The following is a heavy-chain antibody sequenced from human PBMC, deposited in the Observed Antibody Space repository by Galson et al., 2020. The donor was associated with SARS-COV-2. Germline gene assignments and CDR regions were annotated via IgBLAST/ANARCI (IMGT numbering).Heavy chain of an antibody. CDR1: GFSLRTYW. J-gene: IGHJ4*02. V-gene: IGHV3-7*01. D-gene: IGHD6-13*01. Sequence: GGPLRLSCAAAGFSLRTYWMTWARQAPGKGLEWVANIKQEGSDKNYVDSVKGRFTISRDNAKNSLFLQMNSLRVEDTAVYYCVRRQQADYWGQGTQVTVSS. CDR2: IKQEGSDK. CDR3: VRRQQADY.